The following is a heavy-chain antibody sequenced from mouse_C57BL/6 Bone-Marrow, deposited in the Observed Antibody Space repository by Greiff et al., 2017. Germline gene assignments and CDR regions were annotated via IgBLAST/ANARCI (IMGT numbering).Heavy chain of an antibody. D-gene: IGHD3-2*02. CDR1: GYTFTDYE. CDR2: IDPETGGT. J-gene: IGHJ3*01. V-gene: IGHV1-15*01. CDR3: TLRQLRLPFAY. Sequence: VQLVESGAELVRPGASVTLSCKASGYTFTDYEMHWVKQTPVHGLEWIGAIDPETGGTAYNQKFKGKAILTADKSSSTAYMELRSLTSEDSAVYYCTLRQLRLPFAYWGQGTLVTVSA.